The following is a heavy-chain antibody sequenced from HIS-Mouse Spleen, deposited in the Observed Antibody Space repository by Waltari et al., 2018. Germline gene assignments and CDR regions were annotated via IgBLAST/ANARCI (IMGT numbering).Heavy chain of an antibody. CDR1: GGSISSSSYY. J-gene: IGHJ2*01. CDR3: AREIPYSSSWYDWYFDL. Sequence: QLQLQESGPGLVKPSETLSLTRTVSGGSISSSSYYWGWIRPSPGKGLAWIGRIYYSGSTYYRPSLKSRVTISVDTSKNQFALKLSSVTAAETAVYYCAREIPYSSSWYDWYFDLWGRGTLVTVSS. V-gene: IGHV4-39*07. D-gene: IGHD6-13*01. CDR2: IYYSGST.